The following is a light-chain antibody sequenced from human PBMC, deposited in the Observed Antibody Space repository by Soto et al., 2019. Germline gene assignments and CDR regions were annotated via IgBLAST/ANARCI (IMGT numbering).Light chain of an antibody. CDR1: QSVSRW. CDR2: KAS. CDR3: PQENDNRS. Sequence: DIQMTQSPSTLSASVGDRVTITCRASQSVSRWLAWYQQKPGKAPKLLIYKASTLESGVPARFRGSGSGPEFSLAICILQPDESGTDYCPQENDNRSFGQGTKVQIK. V-gene: IGKV1-5*03. J-gene: IGKJ1*01.